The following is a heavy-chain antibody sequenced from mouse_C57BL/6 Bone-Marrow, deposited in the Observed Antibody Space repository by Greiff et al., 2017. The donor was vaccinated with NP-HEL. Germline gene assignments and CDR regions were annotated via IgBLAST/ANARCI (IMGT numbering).Heavy chain of an antibody. J-gene: IGHJ3*01. D-gene: IGHD1-1*02. V-gene: IGHV1-59*01. Sequence: VQLQQPGAELVRPGTSVKLSCKASGYTFTSYWMHWVKQRPGQGLEWIGVIDPSDSYTNYNQKFKGKATLTVDTSSSTAYMQLSSLTSEDSAVYYCARDYQGAYWGQGTLVTVSA. CDR2: IDPSDSYT. CDR3: ARDYQGAY. CDR1: GYTFTSYW.